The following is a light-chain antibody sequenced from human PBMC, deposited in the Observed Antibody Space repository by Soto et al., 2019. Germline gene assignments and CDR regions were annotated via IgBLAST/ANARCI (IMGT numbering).Light chain of an antibody. CDR1: SRDIGAYNF. CDR3: TSWTTSTTMI. Sequence: QPASVSGSPGQSITISCTGTSRDIGAYNFVSWYQQHPGKAPKLMLYDVNIRPSGVSNRFSGSKSGNTASLTISGLQAEDEADYYCTSWTTSTTMIFGGGTKVTVL. CDR2: DVN. J-gene: IGLJ2*01. V-gene: IGLV2-14*03.